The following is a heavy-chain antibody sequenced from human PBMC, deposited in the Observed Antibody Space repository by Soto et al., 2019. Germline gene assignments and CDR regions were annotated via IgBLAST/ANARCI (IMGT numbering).Heavy chain of an antibody. CDR3: HGYGY. D-gene: IGHD5-12*01. J-gene: IGHJ4*02. Sequence: VQVVESGGGLIQPGGSLRLSCEVSGFSVTANYMSWVRQAPGKGLEWVSVIFSGGGTDYVDSVKGRFTISRDISKNTLYNPMNSLRAGDTALVYCHGYGYWGQGTLVTRSS. CDR2: IFSGGGT. V-gene: IGHV3-53*01. CDR1: GFSVTANY.